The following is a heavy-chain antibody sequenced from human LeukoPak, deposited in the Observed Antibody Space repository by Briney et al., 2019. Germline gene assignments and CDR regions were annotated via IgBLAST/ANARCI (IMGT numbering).Heavy chain of an antibody. CDR3: ARGRRIGTNSYYFDY. J-gene: IGHJ4*02. V-gene: IGHV3-23*01. CDR2: ISGSGTNT. Sequence: GESLRLSCAASGFTFSTYAINWVRQAPGRGLEWLSSISGSGTNTHNADSVRGRFTISRDNSKNTVYLQMNSLRAEDTAIYFCARGRRIGTNSYYFDYWGQGALVTVSS. D-gene: IGHD1-26*01. CDR1: GFTFSTYA.